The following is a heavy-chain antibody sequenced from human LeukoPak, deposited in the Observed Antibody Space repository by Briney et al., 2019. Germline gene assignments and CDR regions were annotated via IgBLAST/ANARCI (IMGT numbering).Heavy chain of an antibody. V-gene: IGHV3-23*01. Sequence: PGGSLRLSCAASGFTFSSYAMSWVRQAPGKGLEWISAISGSGGSTYYADSVKGRFTISRDNSKNTLYLQMNSLRAEDTAVYYCAKDPPIYYYDSSGYWDAFDIWGQGTMVTVSS. J-gene: IGHJ3*02. D-gene: IGHD3-22*01. CDR1: GFTFSSYA. CDR3: AKDPPIYYYDSSGYWDAFDI. CDR2: ISGSGGST.